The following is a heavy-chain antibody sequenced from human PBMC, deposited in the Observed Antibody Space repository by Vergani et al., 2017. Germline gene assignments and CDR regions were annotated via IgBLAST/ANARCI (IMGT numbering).Heavy chain of an antibody. D-gene: IGHD6-19*01. V-gene: IGHV3-48*01. CDR3: ARVLTQWQGYYFDY. CDR2: ISSSSSTI. CDR1: GFTFSSYS. Sequence: EVQLLESGGGLVQPGGSLRLSCAASGFTFSSYSMNWVRQAPGKGLEWVSYISSSSSTIYYADSVKGRFTISRDNAKNSLYLQMNSLRAEDTAVYYCARVLTQWQGYYFDYWGQGTLVTVSS. J-gene: IGHJ4*02.